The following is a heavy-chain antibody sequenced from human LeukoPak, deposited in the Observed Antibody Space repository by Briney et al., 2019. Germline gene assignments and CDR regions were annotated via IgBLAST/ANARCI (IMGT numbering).Heavy chain of an antibody. Sequence: QPGGSLRLSCAASGFTFSSYEMNWVRQAPGKGLEWVSYISSSGSTIYYADSVKGRFTISRDNSKNTLYLQMNSLRAEDTAVYYCAKEGGVRYFDWLLSNPGWGQGTLVTVSS. CDR2: ISSSGSTI. D-gene: IGHD3-9*01. J-gene: IGHJ4*02. CDR3: AKEGGVRYFDWLLSNPG. CDR1: GFTFSSYE. V-gene: IGHV3-48*03.